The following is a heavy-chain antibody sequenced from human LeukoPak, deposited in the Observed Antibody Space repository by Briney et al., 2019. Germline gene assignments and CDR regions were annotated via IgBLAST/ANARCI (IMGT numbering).Heavy chain of an antibody. V-gene: IGHV1-46*01. CDR3: ARLLGYADV. D-gene: IGHD3-16*01. Sequence: ASVNVSCKASGYTFTGYYMHWVRQAPGQGLEWMGIINPSGGSTNYAQKLQGRVTMTTDTSTSTAYMELRSLRSDDTAVYYCARLLGYADVWGKGTTVTVSS. CDR1: GYTFTGYY. CDR2: INPSGGST. J-gene: IGHJ6*04.